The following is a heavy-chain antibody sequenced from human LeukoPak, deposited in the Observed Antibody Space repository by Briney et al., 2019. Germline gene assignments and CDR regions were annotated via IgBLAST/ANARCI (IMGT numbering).Heavy chain of an antibody. CDR2: ISGSGSAI. J-gene: IGHJ4*02. Sequence: GSLRLSCAASGFTFSNYAMTWVRQAPGKGLEWLSSISGSGSAIYYADSVKGRFAISRDSAKNSLYLQMNSLRAEDTAIYYCSRVISIGGSRGHPRDYWGQGTLVTVSS. CDR1: GFTFSNYA. CDR3: SRVISIGGSRGHPRDY. D-gene: IGHD3-10*01. V-gene: IGHV3-48*03.